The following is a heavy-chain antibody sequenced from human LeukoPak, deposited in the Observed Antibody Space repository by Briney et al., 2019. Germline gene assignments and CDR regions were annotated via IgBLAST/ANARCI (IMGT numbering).Heavy chain of an antibody. D-gene: IGHD6-6*01. V-gene: IGHV3-23*01. J-gene: IGHJ4*02. CDR2: ISGSGGST. Sequence: GGSLRLSCAASGFTFSSYAMIWVRQAPGKGLEWVSAISGSGGSTYYADSVKGRFTISRDNSKNTLYLQMNSVRAEDTAVYYCAKDGIAARRGHWGKGNLVTVSS. CDR3: AKDGIAARRGH. CDR1: GFTFSSYA.